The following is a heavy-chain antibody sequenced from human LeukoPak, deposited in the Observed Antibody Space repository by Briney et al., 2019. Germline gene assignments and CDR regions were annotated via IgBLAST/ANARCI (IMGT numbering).Heavy chain of an antibody. CDR1: GFTFSSYG. D-gene: IGHD3-3*01. CDR2: IRYDGSNK. Sequence: GGSLRLSCAASGFTFSSYGMHWVRQAPGKGLEWVAFIRYDGSNKYYADSVKGRFAISRDNSKNTPYLQMNSLRAEDTAVYYCAKDGLGLDFWSGYPNYFDYWGQGTLVTVSS. J-gene: IGHJ4*02. CDR3: AKDGLGLDFWSGYPNYFDY. V-gene: IGHV3-30*02.